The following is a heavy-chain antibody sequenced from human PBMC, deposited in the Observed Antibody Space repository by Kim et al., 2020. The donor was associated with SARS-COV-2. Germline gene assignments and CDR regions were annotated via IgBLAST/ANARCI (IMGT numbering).Heavy chain of an antibody. V-gene: IGHV3-49*04. CDR2: IRSKAYGGTT. J-gene: IGHJ3*02. CDR3: TRDSAYCSSTSCPFDAFDI. Sequence: GGSLRLSCTASGFTFGDYAMSWVRQAPGKGLEWVGFIRSKAYGGTTEYAASVKGRFTISRDDSKSIAYLQMNSLKTEDTAVYYCTRDSAYCSSTSCPFDAFDIWGQGTMVTVSS. D-gene: IGHD2-2*01. CDR1: GFTFGDYA.